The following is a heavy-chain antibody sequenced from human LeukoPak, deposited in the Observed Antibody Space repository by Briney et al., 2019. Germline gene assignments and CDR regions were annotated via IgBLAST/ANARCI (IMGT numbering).Heavy chain of an antibody. CDR1: GFTFSSYA. CDR3: ASENNYYGSGSYRSDY. D-gene: IGHD3-10*01. V-gene: IGHV3-30-3*01. CDR2: ISYDGSNK. J-gene: IGHJ4*02. Sequence: GGSLRLSCAASGFTFSSYAMHWVRQAPGKGPEWVAVISYDGSNKYYADSVKGRFTISRDNSKNTLYLQMNSLRAEDTAVYYCASENNYYGSGSYRSDYWGQGTLVTVSS.